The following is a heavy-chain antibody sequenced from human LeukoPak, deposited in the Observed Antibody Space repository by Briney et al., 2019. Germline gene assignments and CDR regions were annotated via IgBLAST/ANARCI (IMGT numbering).Heavy chain of an antibody. J-gene: IGHJ4*02. CDR1: GYTFTSYY. CDR2: INPSGGST. CDR3: ARGLEDDFWSGYGINFDY. Sequence: ASVKVSCEASGYTFTSYYMHWVRQAPGQGLEWMGIINPSGGSTSYAQKFQGRVTMTRDTSTSTVYMELSSLRSEDTAVYYCARGLEDDFWSGYGINFDYWGQGTLVTVSS. V-gene: IGHV1-46*01. D-gene: IGHD3-3*01.